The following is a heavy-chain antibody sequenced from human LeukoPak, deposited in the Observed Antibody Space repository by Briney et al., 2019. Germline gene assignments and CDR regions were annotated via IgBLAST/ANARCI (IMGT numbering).Heavy chain of an antibody. CDR2: ISGSGGST. CDR3: ARGVGRPFDWLLYGYFDL. V-gene: IGHV3-23*01. J-gene: IGHJ2*01. CDR1: GFTFSSYA. Sequence: GGSLRLSCAASGFTFSSYAMSWVRQAPGKGLEWVSAISGSGGSTYYADSVKGRFTISRDNSKNTLYLQMNSLRAEDTAVYYCARGVGRPFDWLLYGYFDLWGRGTLVTVSS. D-gene: IGHD3-9*01.